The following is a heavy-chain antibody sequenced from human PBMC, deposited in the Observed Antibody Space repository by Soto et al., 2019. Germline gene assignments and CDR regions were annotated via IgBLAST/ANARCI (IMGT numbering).Heavy chain of an antibody. J-gene: IGHJ4*02. Sequence: SETLSLTCTVAGGSISSYYWSWIRQPPGKGLEWIGYIYYSGSTNYNPSLKSRVTISVDTSKNHFSLKLSSVTAADTAVYYCARGEITYYYGSGSYYFDYWGQGTLVTVSS. CDR1: GGSISSYY. D-gene: IGHD3-10*01. V-gene: IGHV4-59*08. CDR2: IYYSGST. CDR3: ARGEITYYYGSGSYYFDY.